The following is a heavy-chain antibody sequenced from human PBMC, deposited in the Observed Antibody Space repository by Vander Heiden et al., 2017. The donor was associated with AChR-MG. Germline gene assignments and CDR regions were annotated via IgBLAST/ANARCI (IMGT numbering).Heavy chain of an antibody. CDR1: GFKFNSYA. V-gene: IGHV3-23*01. Sequence: EVQLLESGGGSVQPGGSLRLSCAAAGFKFNSYAMSWVRQAPGKGLEWVSTISGSGGSTYYADSVKGRFTISRDNSKNTLYLQMNSLRAEDMAVFYCAKGPAGGSVVVPADIDYWGQGSLVTVSS. D-gene: IGHD2-2*02. J-gene: IGHJ4*02. CDR3: AKGPAGGSVVVPADIDY. CDR2: ISGSGGST.